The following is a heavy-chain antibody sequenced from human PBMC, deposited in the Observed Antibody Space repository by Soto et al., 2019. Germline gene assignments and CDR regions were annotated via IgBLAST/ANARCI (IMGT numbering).Heavy chain of an antibody. D-gene: IGHD1-1*01. V-gene: IGHV3-23*01. CDR2: FSGGSGTT. Sequence: VQLLASGGGLVQPGGSLRLSCVVSGFTLPNYGVTWVRQAPGKGLEWVSGFSGGSGTTHYRDSVKGRFTISRDDSKSTVYLQMNSLGVDDTAVYYCVRWNGYADSWGQGTLVTVSS. CDR1: GFTLPNYG. CDR3: VRWNGYADS. J-gene: IGHJ4*02.